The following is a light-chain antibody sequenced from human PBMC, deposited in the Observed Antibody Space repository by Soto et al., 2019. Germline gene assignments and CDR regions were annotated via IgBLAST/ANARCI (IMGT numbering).Light chain of an antibody. CDR2: DVT. CDR1: SSNVGAYDL. CDR3: SSYTTRSGLV. Sequence: QSALTQPASASGSPGQTITISCTGTSSNVGAYDLVSWYQHYPGKAPKLVNFDVTRRPPGISGRFSGSKSATTASLTSSGLSAEDEAFYYCSSYTTRSGLVFGGGTKLTVL. J-gene: IGLJ2*01. V-gene: IGLV2-14*01.